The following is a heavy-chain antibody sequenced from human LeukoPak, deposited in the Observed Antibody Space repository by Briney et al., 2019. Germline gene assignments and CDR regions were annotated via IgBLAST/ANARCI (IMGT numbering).Heavy chain of an antibody. CDR1: GFTFSSYA. D-gene: IGHD1-26*01. V-gene: IGHV3-23*01. Sequence: GGSLRLSCAASGFTFSSYAMTWVRQAPGKGLEWVSVISGSGDTTYYADSVKGRFTISRDNSKNTLYLQMNSLRAEDTAVYYCARDSGSYTGVVDYWGQGTLVTVSS. CDR2: ISGSGDTT. J-gene: IGHJ4*02. CDR3: ARDSGSYTGVVDY.